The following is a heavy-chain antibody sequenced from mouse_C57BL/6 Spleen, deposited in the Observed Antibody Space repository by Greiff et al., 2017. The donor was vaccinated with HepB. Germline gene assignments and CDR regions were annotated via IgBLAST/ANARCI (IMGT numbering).Heavy chain of an antibody. CDR3: ARSHGTYYAMDY. V-gene: IGHV7-3*01. CDR2: IRNKANGYTT. CDR1: GFTFTDYY. J-gene: IGHJ4*01. Sequence: EVQGVESGGGLVQPGGSLSLSCAASGFTFTDYYMSWVRQPPGKALEWLGFIRNKANGYTTEYSASVKGRFTISRDNSQSILYLQMNALRAEDSATYYCARSHGTYYAMDYWGQGTSVTVSS.